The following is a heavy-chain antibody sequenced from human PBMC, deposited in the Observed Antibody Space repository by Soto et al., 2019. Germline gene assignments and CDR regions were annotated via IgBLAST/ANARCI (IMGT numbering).Heavy chain of an antibody. D-gene: IGHD3-10*01. CDR1: GYTFTSYG. V-gene: IGHV1-18*04. CDR2: ISAYNGNT. Sequence: GASVKVSCKASGYTFTSYGISWVRQAPGQGLEWMGWISAYNGNTNYAQKLQGRVTMTTDTSTSTAYMELRSLRSDDTAVYYCARDSRYYYGSGSPNFDYWGQGTLVTVSS. J-gene: IGHJ4*02. CDR3: ARDSRYYYGSGSPNFDY.